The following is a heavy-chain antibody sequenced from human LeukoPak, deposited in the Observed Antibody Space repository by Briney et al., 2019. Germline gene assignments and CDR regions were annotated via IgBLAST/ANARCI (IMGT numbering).Heavy chain of an antibody. CDR2: IYYSGNT. Sequence: PSETLSLTCTVSGGSISPYIWNWIRQPPGKGLEWIGYIYYSGNTNYNPSLKSRATISVGTSENQFSLKVTSVTATDTAVYYCARTVAGIFDFDYWGQGILVTVSS. CDR3: ARTVAGIFDFDY. D-gene: IGHD6-19*01. CDR1: GGSISPYI. J-gene: IGHJ4*02. V-gene: IGHV4-59*01.